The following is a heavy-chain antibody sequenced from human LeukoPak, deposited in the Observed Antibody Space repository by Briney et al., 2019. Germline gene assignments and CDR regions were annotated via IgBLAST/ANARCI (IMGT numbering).Heavy chain of an antibody. Sequence: GGSLRLSCAASGFIFSTYGMHWVRQAPGKGLEWVAVISYDGSNKYYADSVKGRFTISRDDSKNTLYLQMNSLRAEDTALYYCAKDDGDYGFDYWGQGTLVTVSS. D-gene: IGHD4-17*01. CDR1: GFIFSTYG. CDR3: AKDDGDYGFDY. J-gene: IGHJ4*02. V-gene: IGHV3-30*18. CDR2: ISYDGSNK.